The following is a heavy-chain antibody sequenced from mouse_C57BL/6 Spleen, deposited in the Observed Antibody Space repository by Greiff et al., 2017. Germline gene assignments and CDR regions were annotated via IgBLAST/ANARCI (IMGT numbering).Heavy chain of an antibody. V-gene: IGHV1-59*01. J-gene: IGHJ1*03. CDR2: IAPSDSYT. CDR3: ARRYGSYYWYFDV. Sequence: QVQLQQPGAELVRPGTSVKLSCKASGYTFTSYWMHWVKQRPGQGLEWIGVIAPSDSYTNYNQKFKGKATLTVDTSSSTAYMQLSSLTSEDSAVYYCARRYGSYYWYFDVWGTGTTVTVSS. D-gene: IGHD2-1*01. CDR1: GYTFTSYW.